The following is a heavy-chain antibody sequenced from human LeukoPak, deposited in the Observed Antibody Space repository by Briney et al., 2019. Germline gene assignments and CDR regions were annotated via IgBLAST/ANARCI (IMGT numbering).Heavy chain of an antibody. V-gene: IGHV3-7*01. CDR2: IKQDVSEK. Sequence: PGGSLRLSCAASGFTFIIQCMTWVRQAPREGLWWGANIKQDVSEKNYVHSVKVRFTISIDSAKNTLYLEITNLRVQDTAVYNCARLRYSDYWGQGTVVTVSS. CDR3: ARLRYSDY. D-gene: IGHD1-26*01. CDR1: GFTFIIQC. J-gene: IGHJ4*02.